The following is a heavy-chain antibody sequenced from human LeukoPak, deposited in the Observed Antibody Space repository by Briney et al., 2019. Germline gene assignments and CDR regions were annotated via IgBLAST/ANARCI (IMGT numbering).Heavy chain of an antibody. CDR1: GGSISSYY. Sequence: SETLSLTCTVSGGSISSYYWGWIRQPPGKGLEWIGSIYYGGSTYYNPSLKSRVTISVDTSMNQFSLKLSFVTTADTAVYYCARALGYCSGGSCTRGYNWFDPWGQGTLVTVPP. V-gene: IGHV4-39*01. CDR3: ARALGYCSGGSCTRGYNWFDP. D-gene: IGHD2-15*01. CDR2: IYYGGST. J-gene: IGHJ5*02.